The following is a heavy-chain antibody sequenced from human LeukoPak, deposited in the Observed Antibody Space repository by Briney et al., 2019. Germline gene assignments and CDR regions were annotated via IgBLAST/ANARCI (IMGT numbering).Heavy chain of an antibody. D-gene: IGHD2/OR15-2a*01. CDR3: ARAVILGYYFDY. CDR1: GYSISSGYY. CDR2: IYHSGST. Sequence: SETLSLTCTVSGYSISSGYYWGWIRQPPGKGLEWIGSIYHSGSTYYNPSLKSRVTISVDTSKNQFSLKLSSVTAAATAVYYCARAVILGYYFDYWGQGTLVTVSS. V-gene: IGHV4-38-2*02. J-gene: IGHJ4*02.